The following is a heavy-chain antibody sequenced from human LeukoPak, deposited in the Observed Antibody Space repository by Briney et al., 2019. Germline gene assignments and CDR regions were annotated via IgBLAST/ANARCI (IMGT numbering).Heavy chain of an antibody. V-gene: IGHV1-2*02. Sequence: ASVKVSCKASGYTFTGYYMHWVRQAPGQGLEWMGWINPNSGGTNYAQKFQGRVTMTRDTSISTAYMELSRLRSDDTAVYYCARDAGYYGSGSYYEGYWGQGTLVTVSS. D-gene: IGHD3-10*01. CDR1: GYTFTGYY. CDR3: ARDAGYYGSGSYYEGY. J-gene: IGHJ4*02. CDR2: INPNSGGT.